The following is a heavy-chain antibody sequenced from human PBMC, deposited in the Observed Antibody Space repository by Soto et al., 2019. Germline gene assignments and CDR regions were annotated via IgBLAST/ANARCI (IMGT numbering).Heavy chain of an antibody. V-gene: IGHV3-21*01. CDR1: GFTFSSYS. Sequence: WGSLRLSCAASGFTFSSYSMNWVRQAPGKGLEWVSSISSSSSYIYYADSVKGRFTISRDNAKNSLYLQMNSLRAEDTAVYYCARDQGDGSPPIPHDAFDIWGQGTMVTVSS. CDR2: ISSSSSYI. CDR3: ARDQGDGSPPIPHDAFDI. D-gene: IGHD2-15*01. J-gene: IGHJ3*02.